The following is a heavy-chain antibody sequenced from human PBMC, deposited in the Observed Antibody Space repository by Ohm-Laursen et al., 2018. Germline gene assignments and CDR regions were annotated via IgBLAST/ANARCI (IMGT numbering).Heavy chain of an antibody. CDR3: ASPPQGSSRHTGWYYYYGMDV. J-gene: IGHJ6*02. D-gene: IGHD6-6*01. V-gene: IGHV3-21*04. CDR1: GFTFSSYS. CDR2: ISSSSSYI. Sequence: SLRLSCAASGFTFSSYSMNWVRQAPGKGLEWASSISSSSSYIYYADSVKGRFTISRDNAKNSLYLQMNSLRAEDTAVYYCASPPQGSSRHTGWYYYYGMDVWGQGTTVTVSS.